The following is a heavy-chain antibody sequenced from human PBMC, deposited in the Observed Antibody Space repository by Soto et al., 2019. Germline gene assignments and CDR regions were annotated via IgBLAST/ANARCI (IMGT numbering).Heavy chain of an antibody. D-gene: IGHD2-15*01. CDR1: GDSVSTNIAA. V-gene: IGHV6-1*01. CDR2: TLYRSSKWYN. J-gene: IGHJ6*02. Sequence: SQTLSLTCAISGDSVSTNIAAWSWIRQSPSRGLEWLGRTLYRSSKWYNEYAVSVKSRMTINPDTSKNQFSLQLNSVTPEDTAVYYCARDAAPTLNYHHGMDVWGQGTAVTVSS. CDR3: ARDAAPTLNYHHGMDV.